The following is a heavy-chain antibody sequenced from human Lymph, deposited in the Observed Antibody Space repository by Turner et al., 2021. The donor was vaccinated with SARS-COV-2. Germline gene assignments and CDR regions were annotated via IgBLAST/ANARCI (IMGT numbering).Heavy chain of an antibody. V-gene: IGHV1-8*02. J-gene: IGHJ6*02. CDR3: ARGRYSGGGMDV. D-gene: IGHD1-26*01. CDR1: GYTFTSYD. CDR2: MNPNSGNT. Sequence: QVQLVQSGAEVKKPGASVKVSCKAPGYTFTSYDINWVRQATAQVLEWMGWMNPNSGNTGYAQKFQGRVTMTRNNSISTAYMELSSMRSEDTAVYYCARGRYSGGGMDVWGQGTTVTVSS.